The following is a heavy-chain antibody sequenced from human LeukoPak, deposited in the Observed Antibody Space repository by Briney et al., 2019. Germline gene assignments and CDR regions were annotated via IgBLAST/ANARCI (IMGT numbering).Heavy chain of an antibody. V-gene: IGHV1-69*01. CDR2: IIPIFGTA. CDR3: ARGYYYDSSGFPSPYYFDY. CDR1: GGTFSSYA. J-gene: IGHJ4*02. D-gene: IGHD3-22*01. Sequence: GASVKVSCKASGGTFSSYAISWVRQAPGQGLEWMGGIIPIFGTANYAQKFQGRLTITADESTSTAYMELSSLRSEDTAVYYCARGYYYDSSGFPSPYYFDYWGQGTLVTVSS.